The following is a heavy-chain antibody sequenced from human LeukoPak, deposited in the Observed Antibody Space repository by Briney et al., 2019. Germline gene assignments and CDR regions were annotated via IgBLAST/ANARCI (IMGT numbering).Heavy chain of an antibody. V-gene: IGHV3-21*01. J-gene: IGHJ5*02. D-gene: IGHD5-18*01. CDR1: GFTFSSYS. CDR2: ISSSSSSYI. CDR3: ARDSTRRGYSYGSNWFDP. Sequence: GGSLRLSCAASGFTFSSYSMNWVRQAPGKGLEWVSSISSSSSSYIYYADSVKGRFTISRDNAKNSLYLQMNSLRAEDTAVYYCARDSTRRGYSYGSNWFDPWGQGTLVTVSS.